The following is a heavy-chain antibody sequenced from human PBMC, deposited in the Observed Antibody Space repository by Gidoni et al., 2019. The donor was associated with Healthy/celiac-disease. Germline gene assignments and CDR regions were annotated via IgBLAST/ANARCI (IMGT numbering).Heavy chain of an antibody. J-gene: IGHJ3*02. CDR3: ARDNAKVAFDI. CDR2: IYSGGST. CDR1: GFTVSSNY. V-gene: IGHV3-66*01. Sequence: EVQLVESGGGLVQPGVSLRLSCAASGFTVSSNYMSWVRQAPGKGLEWVSVIYSGGSTYYADSVKGRFTISRDNSKNTLYLQMNSLRAEDTAVYYCARDNAKVAFDIWGQGTMVTVSS.